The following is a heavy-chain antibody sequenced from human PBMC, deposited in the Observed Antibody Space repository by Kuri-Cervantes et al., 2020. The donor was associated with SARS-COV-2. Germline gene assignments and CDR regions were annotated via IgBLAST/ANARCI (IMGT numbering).Heavy chain of an antibody. J-gene: IGHJ4*02. CDR3: ARDMQILTGHYYLNFDY. CDR2: IKHDGGEE. D-gene: IGHD3-9*01. CDR1: GFTFSSYW. V-gene: IGHV3-7*05. Sequence: GESLKISCAVSGFTFSSYWMSWVRQAPGKGLEWVADIKHDGGEEYYVDSVKGRFTISRDNAKNSLYLQMHSQRAEDTAVYYCARDMQILTGHYYLNFDYWGQGTLVTVSS.